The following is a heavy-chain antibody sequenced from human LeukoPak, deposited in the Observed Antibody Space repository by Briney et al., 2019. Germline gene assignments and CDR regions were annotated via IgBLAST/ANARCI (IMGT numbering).Heavy chain of an antibody. Sequence: SETLSLACTVSGGSISSYYWSWIRQPAGKGLEWIGRIYTSGSTNYNPSLKSRITMSVDTSKNQFSLKLSSVTAADTAVYYCARSTPYSSSEWFDPWGQGTLVTVSS. CDR1: GGSISSYY. J-gene: IGHJ5*02. CDR3: ARSTPYSSSEWFDP. V-gene: IGHV4-4*07. D-gene: IGHD6-13*01. CDR2: IYTSGST.